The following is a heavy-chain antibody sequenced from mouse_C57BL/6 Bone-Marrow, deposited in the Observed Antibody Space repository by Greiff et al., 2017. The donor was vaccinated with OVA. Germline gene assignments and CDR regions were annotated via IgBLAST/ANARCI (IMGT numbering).Heavy chain of an antibody. V-gene: IGHV14-4*01. CDR1: GFNIKADY. CDR3: TTTYYYGTLYYFDY. CDR2: FDPENGDT. J-gene: IGHJ2*01. Sequence: VQLQQSGAELMKPGASVKLSCTASGFNIKADYMHWVKQRPEQGLEWIGWFDPENGDTEYASKVQGKATITAYTSSNTAYLQLSSLTSEDTAVDYCTTTYYYGTLYYFDYWGQGTTLTVAS. D-gene: IGHD1-1*01.